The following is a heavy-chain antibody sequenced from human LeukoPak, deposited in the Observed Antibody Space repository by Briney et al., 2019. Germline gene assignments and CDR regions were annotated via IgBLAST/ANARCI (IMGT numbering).Heavy chain of an antibody. J-gene: IGHJ4*02. V-gene: IGHV4-34*01. CDR1: GGSFSGYY. Sequence: SETLSLTCAVYGGSFSGYYWSWIRQPPGKGLEWIGEINHRGSTNYNPSRKSRVTISVDTSKNQSYLKMSSVTAADTVVYYCARAEEDFDYWGQGTLVTVSS. CDR2: INHRGST. CDR3: ARAEEDFDY.